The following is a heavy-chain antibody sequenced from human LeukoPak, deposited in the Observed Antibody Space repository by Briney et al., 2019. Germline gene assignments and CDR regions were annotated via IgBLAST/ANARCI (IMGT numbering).Heavy chain of an antibody. J-gene: IGHJ4*02. CDR3: ARTYYYDRSAVFGY. CDR1: GFSFSTHA. D-gene: IGHD3-22*01. V-gene: IGHV3-21*01. Sequence: GGSLRLSCAASGFSFSTHAMTWVRQAPGKGLEWVSLITPSSSDRYYADSVQGRFTISRDNAKNSLYLQMNSLRAEDTAVYYCARTYYYDRSAVFGYWGQGTLVTVSS. CDR2: ITPSSSDR.